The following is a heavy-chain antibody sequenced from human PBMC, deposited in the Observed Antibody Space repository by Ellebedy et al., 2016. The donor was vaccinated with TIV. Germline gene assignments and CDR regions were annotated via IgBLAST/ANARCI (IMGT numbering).Heavy chain of an antibody. V-gene: IGHV1-46*04. J-gene: IGHJ2*01. CDR2: INPSSGST. D-gene: IGHD2-15*01. Sequence: AASVKVSCKASGYTFTSYFMHWVRQAPGQGLEWMGIINPSSGSTTYAQRLQGRLTMTRDTSTSTVYMELSSLRSEDTAVYYCARCLGYCSGGSCYSCWYFDLWGRGTLVTVSS. CDR3: ARCLGYCSGGSCYSCWYFDL. CDR1: GYTFTSYF.